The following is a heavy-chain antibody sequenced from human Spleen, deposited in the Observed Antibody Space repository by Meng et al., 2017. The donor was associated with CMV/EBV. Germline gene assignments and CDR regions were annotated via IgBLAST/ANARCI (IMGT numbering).Heavy chain of an antibody. D-gene: IGHD1-14*01. J-gene: IGHJ6*02. Sequence: GESLKISCAASGFTFSNYGMHWVRQAPGKGLEWVALINNDGGTTSYADSVRGRFTISRDNSKNTVYLQMNSLRAEDTAVYYCARERRNRNIPYNGMDVWGQGTTVTVSS. CDR2: INNDGGTT. CDR3: ARERRNRNIPYNGMDV. CDR1: GFTFSNYG. V-gene: IGHV3-74*01.